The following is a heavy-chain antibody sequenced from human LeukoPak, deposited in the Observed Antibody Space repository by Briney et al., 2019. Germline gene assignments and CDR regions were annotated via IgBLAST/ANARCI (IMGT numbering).Heavy chain of an antibody. J-gene: IGHJ4*02. Sequence: PGGSLRFSCAASGFTFSSYSMNWVRQAPGKGLEWVSSISSSSSYIYYADSVKGRFTISRDNAKNSLYLQMNSLRAEDTAVYYCARVGQQLVRYYFDYWGQGTLVTVSS. CDR3: ARVGQQLVRYYFDY. V-gene: IGHV3-21*01. CDR2: ISSSSSYI. D-gene: IGHD6-13*01. CDR1: GFTFSSYS.